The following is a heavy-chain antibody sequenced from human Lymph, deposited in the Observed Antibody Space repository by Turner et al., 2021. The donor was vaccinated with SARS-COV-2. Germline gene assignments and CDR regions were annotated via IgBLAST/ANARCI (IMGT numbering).Heavy chain of an antibody. CDR3: ARGPPDFPYYFDY. D-gene: IGHD2-21*02. CDR1: GFTFSSYS. J-gene: IGHJ4*02. Sequence: EVRLVESGGGLVKPGGSLSPSCAAYGFTFSSYSMNWVRQAPGKGLEWVSSITFASSYIYYADSVKGRFTISRNNAKNSLYLQMNILSAEDTAVYYCARGPPDFPYYFDYWGQGTLVTVSS. CDR2: ITFASSYI. V-gene: IGHV3-21*01.